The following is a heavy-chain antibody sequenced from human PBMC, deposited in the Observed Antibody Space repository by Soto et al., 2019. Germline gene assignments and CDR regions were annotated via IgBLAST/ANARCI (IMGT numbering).Heavy chain of an antibody. CDR3: ARGGDLAYCGGDCYQDY. J-gene: IGHJ4*02. CDR1: GGSFSGYY. V-gene: IGHV4-34*01. D-gene: IGHD2-21*02. Sequence: PSETLSLTCAVYGGSFSGYYWSWTRQPPGKGLEWIGEINHSGSTNYNPSLKSRVTISVDTSKNQFSLKLSSVTAADTAVYYCARGGDLAYCGGDCYQDYWGQGTLVTVSS. CDR2: INHSGST.